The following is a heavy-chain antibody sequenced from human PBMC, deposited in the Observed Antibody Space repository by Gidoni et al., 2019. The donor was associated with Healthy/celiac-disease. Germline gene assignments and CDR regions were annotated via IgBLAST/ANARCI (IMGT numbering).Heavy chain of an antibody. CDR1: GYSFTSYW. J-gene: IGHJ4*02. CDR2: IYPGDSDT. V-gene: IGHV5-51*03. CDR3: ARVTEWLAPGGVDY. Sequence: EVQLVQSGAEVKKPGESLKISCKGAGYSFTSYWIGWVRQMPGKGLDWMWIIYPGDSDTRYRPSFPAQVTLSADKSLSTAYLQSSSLQASDTAIYYCARVTEWLAPGGVDYWGQGTLVTVSS. D-gene: IGHD3-3*01.